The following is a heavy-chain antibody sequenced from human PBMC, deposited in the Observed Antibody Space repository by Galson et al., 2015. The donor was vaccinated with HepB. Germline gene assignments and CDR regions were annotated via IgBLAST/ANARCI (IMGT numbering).Heavy chain of an antibody. V-gene: IGHV3-30-3*01. D-gene: IGHD1-26*01. CDR2: ISYDGSNK. CDR1: GFTFSSYA. J-gene: IGHJ4*02. CDR3: ARDRWEWELRHLDY. Sequence: SLRLSCAASGFTFSSYAMHWVRQAPGKGLEWVAVISYDGSNKYYADSVKGRFTISRDNSKNTLYLQMNSLRAEDTAVYYCARDRWEWELRHLDYWGQGTLVTVSS.